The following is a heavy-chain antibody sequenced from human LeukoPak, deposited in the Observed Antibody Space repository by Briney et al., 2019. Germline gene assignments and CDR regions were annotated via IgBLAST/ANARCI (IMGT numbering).Heavy chain of an antibody. Sequence: GASVKVSCKASGYTFTSYGISWVRQAPGQGLEWMGWISAYNGNANYAQKLKGRVTMTTATSTSPAYMELWSLRADDTAVYYCARGDPHLYSSSWYFDYWGQGTLVTVSS. J-gene: IGHJ4*02. CDR1: GYTFTSYG. V-gene: IGHV1-18*01. CDR2: ISAYNGNA. D-gene: IGHD6-13*01. CDR3: ARGDPHLYSSSWYFDY.